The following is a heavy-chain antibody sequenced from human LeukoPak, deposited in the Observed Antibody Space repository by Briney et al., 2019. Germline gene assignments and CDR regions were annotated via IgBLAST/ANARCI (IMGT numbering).Heavy chain of an antibody. D-gene: IGHD3-10*02. J-gene: IGHJ3*02. CDR2: IYYSGST. V-gene: IGHV4-39*07. Sequence: PSQTLSLTCTVSGGSISSGDYYWSWIRQPPGKGLEWIGSIYYSGSTYYNPSLKSRVTISVDTSKNQFSLKLSSVTAADTAVYYCARASYVGDDAFDIWGQGTMVTVSS. CDR3: ARASYVGDDAFDI. CDR1: GGSISSGDYY.